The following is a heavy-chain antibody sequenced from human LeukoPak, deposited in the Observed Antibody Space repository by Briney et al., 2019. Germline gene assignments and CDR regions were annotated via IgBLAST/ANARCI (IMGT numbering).Heavy chain of an antibody. D-gene: IGHD6-19*01. CDR2: MRPTSGYT. Sequence: ASVKVSCKASGYSLTAHDLNWVRQAPGQGLEWMGWMRPTSGYTGYAQKFQGRITTTSDMSINTAYMELIGLTSEDTAVYYCARGGGWAEIGLDVWGQGTTVTVSP. CDR3: ARGGGWAEIGLDV. V-gene: IGHV1-8*01. J-gene: IGHJ3*01. CDR1: GYSLTAHD.